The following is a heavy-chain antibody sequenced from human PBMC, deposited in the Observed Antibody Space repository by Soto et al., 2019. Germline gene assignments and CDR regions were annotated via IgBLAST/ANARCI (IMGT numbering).Heavy chain of an antibody. V-gene: IGHV3-30-3*01. CDR1: GFTLSSYA. D-gene: IGHD3-10*01. Sequence: GGSLRLSCAASGFTLSSYAMHWVRQAPGKGLEWVAVISYDGSNKYYADSVKGRFTISRDNSKNTLYLQMNSLRAEDTAVYYCASDLGTGFGEAYYYYGMDVWGQGTTVTVSS. CDR2: ISYDGSNK. J-gene: IGHJ6*02. CDR3: ASDLGTGFGEAYYYYGMDV.